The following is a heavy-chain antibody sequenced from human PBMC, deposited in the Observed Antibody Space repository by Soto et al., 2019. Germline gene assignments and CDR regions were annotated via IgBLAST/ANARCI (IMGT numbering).Heavy chain of an antibody. J-gene: IGHJ3*02. V-gene: IGHV4-59*01. CDR3: ARGRRYTGRHDTYDI. CDR1: GGSIGSYY. CDR2: IDYSGTT. Sequence: SETLSLTCTVSGGSIGSYYWSWIRQPPGKGLEWIGYIDYSGTTNYNPSLKSRLTISLDTSKNQFSLKLSSVTAADTAVYYCARGRRYTGRHDTYDIWGQGTMVTVSS. D-gene: IGHD1-26*01.